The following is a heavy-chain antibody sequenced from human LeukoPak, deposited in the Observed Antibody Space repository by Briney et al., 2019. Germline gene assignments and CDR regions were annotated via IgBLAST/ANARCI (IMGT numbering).Heavy chain of an antibody. J-gene: IGHJ4*02. CDR1: GLSFTKAW. Sequence: GGSLRLSCAASGLSFTKAWMSWVRQAPGKGLEWVSVISGSGGTTHYADSVKGRFTISRDNSKNTVYLQMNSLRVEDTAVYYCAKRYDFWTGYSDYWGQGTLVTVSS. CDR2: ISGSGGTT. V-gene: IGHV3-23*01. CDR3: AKRYDFWTGYSDY. D-gene: IGHD3-3*01.